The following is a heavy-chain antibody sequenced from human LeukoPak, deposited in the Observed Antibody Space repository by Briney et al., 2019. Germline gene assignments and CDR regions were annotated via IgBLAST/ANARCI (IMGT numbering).Heavy chain of an antibody. CDR2: INSDASTT. CDR1: GFTFSSYW. Sequence: GGSLRLSCAASGFTFSSYWMHWVRQAPGKGLVWVSRINSDASTTSYADSVKGRFTISRDNAKNTLHLQMNSLRAEDTAVYFCTRVAGSGSVDWGQGTLVTVSS. CDR3: TRVAGSGSVD. D-gene: IGHD1-26*01. J-gene: IGHJ4*02. V-gene: IGHV3-74*01.